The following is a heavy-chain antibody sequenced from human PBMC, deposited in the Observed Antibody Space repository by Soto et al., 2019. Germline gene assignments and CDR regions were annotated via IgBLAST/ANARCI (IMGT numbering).Heavy chain of an antibody. V-gene: IGHV3-48*02. CDR3: ARDYYDSSGPIVPGYYYGMDV. J-gene: IGHJ6*02. CDR1: GFTFSSYS. Sequence: GGSLRLSCAASGFTFSSYSMNWVRQAPGKGLEWVSYISSSSSTIYYADSVKGRFTISRDNAKNSLYLQMNSLRDEDTAVYYCARDYYDSSGPIVPGYYYGMDVWGQGTTVTVSS. D-gene: IGHD3-22*01. CDR2: ISSSSSTI.